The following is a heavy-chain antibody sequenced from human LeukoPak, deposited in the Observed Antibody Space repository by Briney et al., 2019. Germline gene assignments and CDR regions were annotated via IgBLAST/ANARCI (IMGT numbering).Heavy chain of an antibody. CDR3: ARLFCSSTSCHYGMDV. V-gene: IGHV4-34*01. J-gene: IGHJ6*02. D-gene: IGHD2-2*01. Sequence: PSETLSLTCAVYGGSFSGYYWSWIRQPPGKGLEWIGSIYYSGSTYYNPSLKSRVTISADTSKNQFSLKLSSVTAADTAVYYCARLFCSSTSCHYGMDVWGQGTTVTVSS. CDR1: GGSFSGYY. CDR2: IYYSGST.